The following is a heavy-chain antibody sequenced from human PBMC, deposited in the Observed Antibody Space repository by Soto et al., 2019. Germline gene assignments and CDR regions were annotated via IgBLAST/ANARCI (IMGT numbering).Heavy chain of an antibody. D-gene: IGHD2-2*01. J-gene: IGHJ4*02. CDR3: ARDTSHYFDH. CDR1: GYTFITFG. V-gene: IGHV1-18*01. CDR2: ITPYNGKT. Sequence: ASVKVSCKASGYTFITFGISWVRQAPGQGLEWMGWITPYNGKTNYAQKVQDRVTMTADTSTGTAYMELRSLRSDDSAVYYCARDTSHYFDHWGQGTLVTVSS.